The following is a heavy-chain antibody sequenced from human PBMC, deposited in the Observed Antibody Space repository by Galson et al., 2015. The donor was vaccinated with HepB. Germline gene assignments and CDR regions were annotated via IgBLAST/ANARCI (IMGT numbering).Heavy chain of an antibody. Sequence: TLSLTCAVYGGSFSSYYWGWIRQPPGKGLEWIGEIYHTGSTNKNPSLKSRVTLSVDTSKNQFSLNLSSVTAADTAVYYCAGVPHFDFWSGYSKPRYYYMDVWGKGTTVTVSS. J-gene: IGHJ6*03. V-gene: IGHV4-34*01. CDR1: GGSFSSYY. CDR3: AGVPHFDFWSGYSKPRYYYMDV. D-gene: IGHD3-3*01. CDR2: IYHTGST.